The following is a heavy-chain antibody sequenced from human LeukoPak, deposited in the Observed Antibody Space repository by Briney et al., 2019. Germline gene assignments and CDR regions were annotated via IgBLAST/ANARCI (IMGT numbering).Heavy chain of an antibody. D-gene: IGHD3-22*01. CDR1: EFTFSSYA. CDR2: ISSSGDRT. CDR3: ARDTMIVVVEAFDI. J-gene: IGHJ3*02. V-gene: IGHV3-23*01. Sequence: GGPLRLSCAASEFTFSSYAMNWVRQAPGKGLEWVSSISSSGDRTYYADSVKGRFTISRDNARNSLYLQMNSLRAEDTAVYYCARDTMIVVVEAFDIWGQGTMVTVSS.